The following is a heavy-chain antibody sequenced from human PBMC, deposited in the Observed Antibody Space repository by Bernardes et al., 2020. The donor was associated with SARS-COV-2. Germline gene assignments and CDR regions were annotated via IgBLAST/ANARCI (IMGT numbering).Heavy chain of an antibody. J-gene: IGHJ5*02. CDR3: ARARGYTSGPPNWFDP. Sequence: GGSLRLSCAASGFTFNSYGMHWVRRAPDKGLEWVSYIRGTSGIINYADSVKGRFTITRDNAKNSLYLQMNSLRDEDTAVYYCARARGYTSGPPNWFDPWGQGTLVTVSS. D-gene: IGHD5-18*01. CDR1: GFTFNSYG. CDR2: IRGTSGII. V-gene: IGHV3-48*02.